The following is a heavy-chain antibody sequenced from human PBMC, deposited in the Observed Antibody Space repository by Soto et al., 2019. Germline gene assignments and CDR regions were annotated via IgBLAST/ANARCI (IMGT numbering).Heavy chain of an antibody. CDR1: GFTFSSYA. CDR3: ARGTHVVAATETDY. V-gene: IGHV3-30-3*01. Sequence: QVQLVESGGGVVQPGRSLRLSCAASGFTFSSYAMHWVRQAPGKGLEWVAVISYDGSNKYYADSVKGRFTISRDNSKNTLYLQMNSLRAEDTAVYYCARGTHVVAATETDYWGQGTLVTVSS. J-gene: IGHJ4*02. CDR2: ISYDGSNK. D-gene: IGHD2-15*01.